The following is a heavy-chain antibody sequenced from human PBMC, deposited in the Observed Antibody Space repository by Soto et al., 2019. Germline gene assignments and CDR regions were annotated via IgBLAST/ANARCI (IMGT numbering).Heavy chain of an antibody. CDR1: GYTFTSYA. V-gene: IGHV7-4-1*01. Sequence: QAQLVQSGSELKKPGASVKVSCKASGYTFTSYAMSWVRQAPGQGLEWMGWINTNTGNPTYAQGFTGRFVFSLDTSVSTAYLQICSLTAEDTAVYYCATTRIAGEGDAFDIWGQGTMVTVSS. D-gene: IGHD6-13*01. CDR2: INTNTGNP. J-gene: IGHJ3*02. CDR3: ATTRIAGEGDAFDI.